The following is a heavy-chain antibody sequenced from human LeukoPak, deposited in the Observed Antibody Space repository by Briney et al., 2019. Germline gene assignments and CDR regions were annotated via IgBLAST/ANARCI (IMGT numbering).Heavy chain of an antibody. CDR3: AKVRGVPTVEFFFDY. V-gene: IGHV3-23*01. CDR1: GFTFSSYA. Sequence: GGSLRLSCVASGFTFSSYAMTWVRQAPGKGLEWVSGIGISVFTTYYADSVRGRFTISRDNSKNTLSLQMNSLRAEDTAVYYCAKVRGVPTVEFFFDYWGQGTLVTVPS. CDR2: IGISVFTT. J-gene: IGHJ4*02. D-gene: IGHD2-2*01.